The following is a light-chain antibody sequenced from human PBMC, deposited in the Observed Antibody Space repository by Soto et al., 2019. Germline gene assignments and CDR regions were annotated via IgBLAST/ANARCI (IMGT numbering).Light chain of an antibody. CDR3: QQYGGSPRT. V-gene: IGKV3-20*01. Sequence: EIVLTQSPGTLSLSPGEGATLSCRASQSINSFLAWYQLRRGQAPRLLIHGASNRATGIPDRFSGSGSGTDFTLTISRLEPEDFAVYYCQQYGGSPRTFGQGTKVDIK. CDR1: QSINSF. J-gene: IGKJ1*01. CDR2: GAS.